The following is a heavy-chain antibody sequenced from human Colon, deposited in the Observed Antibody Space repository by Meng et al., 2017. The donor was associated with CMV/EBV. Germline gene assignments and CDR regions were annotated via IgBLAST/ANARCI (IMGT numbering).Heavy chain of an antibody. CDR3: ARGSSSTMFGDYYYGMDV. CDR1: NYTFTNYG. Sequence: ASVKVSCKGSNYTFTNYGIAWVRQAPGQGLEWMGWISAYNGETKYEEKLQDRVTMTTDTSTSTAYMEFRSLRSDDTAVYYCARGSSSTMFGDYYYGMDVWGQGTTVTVSS. CDR2: ISAYNGET. J-gene: IGHJ6*02. V-gene: IGHV1-18*01. D-gene: IGHD3-3*01.